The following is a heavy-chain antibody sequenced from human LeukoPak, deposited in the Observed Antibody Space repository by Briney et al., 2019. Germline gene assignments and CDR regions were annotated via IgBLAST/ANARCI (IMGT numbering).Heavy chain of an antibody. D-gene: IGHD6-6*01. J-gene: IGHJ5*02. CDR2: IKRDGSEK. V-gene: IGHV3-7*01. Sequence: GSLRLSCAASGFTFSSYWMSWVRQAPGKGLEWVANIKRDGSEKYYVDSVKGRFTISRDNAKNSLYLQMNSLRAEDTAVYYCARDLGSSPNWFDPWGQGTLVTVSS. CDR1: GFTFSSYW. CDR3: ARDLGSSPNWFDP.